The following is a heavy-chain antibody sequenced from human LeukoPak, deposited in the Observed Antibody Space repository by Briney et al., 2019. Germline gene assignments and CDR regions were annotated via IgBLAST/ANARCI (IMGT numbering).Heavy chain of an antibody. CDR3: ARLSGSYYEADY. CDR2: IYSGGST. D-gene: IGHD1-26*01. J-gene: IGHJ4*02. Sequence: GGSLRLSCAASGFTVGSSYMGWVRQAPGKGMEWVSVIYSGGSTYYADSMKGRFTLSRDNSKNTLYLQMNSLRAEDTAVYYCARLSGSYYEADYWGQGTLVTVSS. V-gene: IGHV3-53*01. CDR1: GFTVGSSY.